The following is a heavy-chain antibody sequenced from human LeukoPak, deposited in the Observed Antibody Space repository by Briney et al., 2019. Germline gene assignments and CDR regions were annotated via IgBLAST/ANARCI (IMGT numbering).Heavy chain of an antibody. CDR2: IYYSGST. D-gene: IGHD3-22*01. Sequence: SETLSLTCTVSDYSISSGFYWGWVRPPPGKGLEWIGSIYYSGSTYYNPSLKSRVTISVDTSKNQFSLKLSSVTAADTAVYYCARGGVYYDSSGLIDYWGQGTLVTVSS. J-gene: IGHJ4*02. V-gene: IGHV4-38-2*02. CDR1: DYSISSGFY. CDR3: ARGGVYYDSSGLIDY.